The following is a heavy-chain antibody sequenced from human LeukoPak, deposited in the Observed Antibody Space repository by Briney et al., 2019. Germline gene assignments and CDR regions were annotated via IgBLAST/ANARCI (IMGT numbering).Heavy chain of an antibody. CDR1: GFTFSSYW. J-gene: IGHJ4*02. D-gene: IGHD1-7*01. CDR3: SRGLNWNYAGDQAFDY. Sequence: PGGSLRLSCAVSGFTFSSYWMSWVRQAPGKGLEWVANIKEDGSEKYYVDSVKGRFTISRDNAKNALYLQMNSLRAEDTAVYYCSRGLNWNYAGDQAFDYWGQGTLVTVSS. CDR2: IKEDGSEK. V-gene: IGHV3-7*04.